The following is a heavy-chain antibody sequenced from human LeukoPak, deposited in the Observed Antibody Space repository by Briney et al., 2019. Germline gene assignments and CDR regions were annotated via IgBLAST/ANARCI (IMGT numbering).Heavy chain of an antibody. CDR2: IYSGGGT. CDR3: AKRVGGVNNFDY. J-gene: IGHJ4*02. CDR1: GLTVSSDY. D-gene: IGHD3-16*01. V-gene: IGHV3-66*01. Sequence: PGGSLRLSCAASGLTVSSDYMSWVRQAPGKGLEWVSVIYSGGGTYYADSVRGRFTISRDNSKNTLYLQLNSLRAEDTAVYYCAKRVGGVNNFDYWGQGTLVTVSS.